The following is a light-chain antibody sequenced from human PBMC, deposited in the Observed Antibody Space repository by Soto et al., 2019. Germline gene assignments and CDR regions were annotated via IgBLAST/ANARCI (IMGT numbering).Light chain of an antibody. CDR2: AAS. V-gene: IGKV1-9*01. CDR3: QQLDSYLSFT. Sequence: DIHLTQSPSFLFASVGDRVTITCRASQDVGHFLAWYQQKPGKAPKLPMYAASTLQSDVPARFRGSGSGTEFTLTITSLQPEDFATYYCQQLDSYLSFTFGGGTKVEI. CDR1: QDVGHF. J-gene: IGKJ4*01.